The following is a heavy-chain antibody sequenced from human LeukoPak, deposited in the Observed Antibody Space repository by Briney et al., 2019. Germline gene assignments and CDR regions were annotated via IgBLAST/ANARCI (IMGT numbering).Heavy chain of an antibody. V-gene: IGHV4-59*01. Sequence: PSETLSLTCTVSGDSISTYYWSWIRQSPEKGLEWIGYILYTGNTNYNPSLKSRVTISIDTSKKQFSLNLSSVTAADTAVYYCARAGGSYYSGWEFDSWGQGTPVTVSS. CDR1: GDSISTYY. J-gene: IGHJ4*02. CDR3: ARAGGSYYSGWEFDS. CDR2: ILYTGNT. D-gene: IGHD2-15*01.